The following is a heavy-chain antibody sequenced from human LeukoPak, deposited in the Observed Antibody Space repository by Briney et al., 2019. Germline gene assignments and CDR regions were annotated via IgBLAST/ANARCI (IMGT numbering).Heavy chain of an antibody. Sequence: ASVKVSCKASGYTFTGYYIHWVRQAPGQGLECMGWINPNSGGTNYAQNFQGRVTMTRDTSISTAYMELSRLRSDDTAVYYCARSRVVPAAIGGYWGQGTLVTVSS. CDR1: GYTFTGYY. CDR2: INPNSGGT. D-gene: IGHD2-2*02. CDR3: ARSRVVPAAIGGY. V-gene: IGHV1-2*02. J-gene: IGHJ4*02.